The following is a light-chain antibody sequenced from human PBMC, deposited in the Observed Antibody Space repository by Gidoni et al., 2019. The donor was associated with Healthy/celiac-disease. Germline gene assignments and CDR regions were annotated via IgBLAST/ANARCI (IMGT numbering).Light chain of an antibody. CDR2: KAS. CDR3: QQYNSYSWT. CDR1: QSISSW. V-gene: IGKV1-5*03. J-gene: IGKJ1*01. Sequence: DIQMTQSPSTLAASVGDRVTITCRASQSISSWLAWYQQKPGKAHKLRIYKASSLESGVPSRVSGSGSGTEVTLTISSLQPDEFATYYCQQYNSYSWTFGQGTKVEIK.